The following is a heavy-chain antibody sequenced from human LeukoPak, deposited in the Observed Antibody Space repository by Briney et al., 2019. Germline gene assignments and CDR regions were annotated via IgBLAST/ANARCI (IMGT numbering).Heavy chain of an antibody. V-gene: IGHV4-38-2*02. CDR3: ARDHCSGGSCYSEGAFDI. CDR1: GYSISSGYY. CDR2: IYHSGST. J-gene: IGHJ3*02. Sequence: SETLSLTCTVSGYSISSGYYWGWIRQPPGKGLEWIGSIYHSGSTYYNPSLKSRVTISVDTSKNQFSLKLSSVTAADTAVYYCARDHCSGGSCYSEGAFDIWGQGTMVTVSS. D-gene: IGHD2-15*01.